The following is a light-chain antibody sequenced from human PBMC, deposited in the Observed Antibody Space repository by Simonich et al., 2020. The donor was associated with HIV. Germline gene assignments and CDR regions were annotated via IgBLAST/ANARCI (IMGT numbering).Light chain of an antibody. Sequence: EIVLTKSPDFQSLTPKEKVTITCRASQSHGNSLQGYQQKPDQSPKLLIKYASQSIAGVPSRFSGSGSGTDFTLTINSLEAEDAAAYYCHQSSSLPYTFGQGTKLEIK. CDR3: HQSSSLPYT. CDR1: QSHGNS. V-gene: IGKV6D-21*02. J-gene: IGKJ2*01. CDR2: YAS.